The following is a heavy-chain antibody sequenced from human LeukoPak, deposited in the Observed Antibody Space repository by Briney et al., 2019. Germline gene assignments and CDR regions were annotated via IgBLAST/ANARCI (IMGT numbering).Heavy chain of an antibody. CDR2: ISSSSSTI. Sequence: GGSLRLSCAASGFIFNSYAMTWVRQAPGKGLDWVSYISSSSSTIYYADSVKGRFTISRDNANNSLYLQMNSLRDEDTAVYYCARARRYRSSWYHDYWGQGSLVTVSS. J-gene: IGHJ4*02. D-gene: IGHD6-13*01. CDR1: GFIFNSYA. CDR3: ARARRYRSSWYHDY. V-gene: IGHV3-48*02.